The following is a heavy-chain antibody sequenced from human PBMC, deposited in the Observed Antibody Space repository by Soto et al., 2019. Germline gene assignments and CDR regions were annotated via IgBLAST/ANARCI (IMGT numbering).Heavy chain of an antibody. CDR3: ARANEYTSSSGMDV. Sequence: SQTLSLTCAISGDSVSSNTAAWNWIRQSPSRGLEWLGRTYYRSKWYSDYAVSVKSRITINPETSQNQFSLQLNSVTPEDTAVYYCARANEYTSSSGMDVWGQGTTVPVSS. D-gene: IGHD6-6*01. V-gene: IGHV6-1*01. J-gene: IGHJ6*02. CDR1: GDSVSSNTAA. CDR2: TYYRSKWYS.